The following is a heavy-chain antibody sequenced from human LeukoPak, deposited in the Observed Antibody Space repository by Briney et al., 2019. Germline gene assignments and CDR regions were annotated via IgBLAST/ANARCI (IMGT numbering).Heavy chain of an antibody. J-gene: IGHJ4*02. CDR3: ARGDSSWYFIFDY. V-gene: IGHV3-23*01. D-gene: IGHD6-13*01. CDR1: GFTFSSYT. Sequence: GGSLRLSCAASGFTFSSYTMSWVRQAPGKGLEWVSAISGSGGSTYYADSVKGRFTISRDNSKNTLYLQMSSLRAEDTAVYYCARGDSSWYFIFDYWGQGTLVTVSS. CDR2: ISGSGGST.